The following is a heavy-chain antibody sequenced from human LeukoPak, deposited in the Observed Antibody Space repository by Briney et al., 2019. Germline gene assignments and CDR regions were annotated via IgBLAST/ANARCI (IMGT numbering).Heavy chain of an antibody. CDR1: GGSISSYY. V-gene: IGHV4-59*12. CDR2: IYYSGST. CDR3: ARTSNPQYYYYYGMDV. D-gene: IGHD4-11*01. J-gene: IGHJ6*02. Sequence: PSETLSLTCTVSGGSISSYYWSWIRQPPGKGLEWIGYIYYSGSTNYNPSLKSRVTISVDTSKNQFSLKLSSVTAADTAVYYCARTSNPQYYYYYGMDVWGQGTTVTVSS.